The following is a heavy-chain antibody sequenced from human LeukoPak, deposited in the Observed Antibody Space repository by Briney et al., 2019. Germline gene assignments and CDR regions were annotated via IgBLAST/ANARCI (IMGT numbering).Heavy chain of an antibody. V-gene: IGHV3-74*01. D-gene: IGHD4-17*01. CDR3: ARGVNGDFRFDP. J-gene: IGHJ5*02. Sequence: GGSLRLSCAASGFTFSSYWMHWVPQTPGKGLVWVSRINTDGSSTTYADSVKGRFTISRDNAKNTLYLQMNSLRAEDTAVYYCARGVNGDFRFDPWGQGTLVTVSS. CDR2: INTDGSST. CDR1: GFTFSSYW.